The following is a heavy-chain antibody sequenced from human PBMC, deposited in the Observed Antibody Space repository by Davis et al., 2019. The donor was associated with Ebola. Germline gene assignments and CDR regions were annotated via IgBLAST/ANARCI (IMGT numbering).Heavy chain of an antibody. D-gene: IGHD4-17*01. Sequence: PGGSLRLSCASSGFIFSSYAMSGVRKAPGKGLEWVSSISVRSITYHADSVKGRFTISRDNSKNTLYLQMNSLRAEDTAIYYCAKVHPPTTVTTGWFDPWGQGTLVTVSS. J-gene: IGHJ5*02. CDR3: AKVHPPTTVTTGWFDP. CDR2: ISVRSIT. CDR1: GFIFSSYA. V-gene: IGHV3-23*01.